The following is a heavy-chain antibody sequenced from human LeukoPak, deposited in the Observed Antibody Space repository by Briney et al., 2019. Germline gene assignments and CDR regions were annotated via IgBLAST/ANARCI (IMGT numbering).Heavy chain of an antibody. V-gene: IGHV4-39*01. CDR3: ARQPTYYYYMDV. CDR1: GDSISSSTYY. J-gene: IGHJ6*03. CDR2: IYYSGSA. Sequence: SSETLSLTCTVSGDSISSSTYYWGWIRQPPGKGLEWIGSIYYSGSAYYNPSLKSRVTISVDTSKNQFSLKLNSVTAADTAVYYCARQPTYYYYMDVRGKGTTVTVSS.